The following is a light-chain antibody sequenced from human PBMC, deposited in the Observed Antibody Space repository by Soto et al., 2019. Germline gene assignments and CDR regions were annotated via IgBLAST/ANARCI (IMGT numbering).Light chain of an antibody. CDR3: QQYNGYPHT. V-gene: IGKV1-5*03. J-gene: IGKJ2*01. CDR1: QSISTW. Sequence: DIQMTQSPSTLSASVGDRVTITCRASQSISTWLAWYQQKPGKAPKLLIYKASSLRNGVPSRFSGSGSGTEFTLTMSRLQPDDFASYYCQQYNGYPHTFGQGTKLEIK. CDR2: KAS.